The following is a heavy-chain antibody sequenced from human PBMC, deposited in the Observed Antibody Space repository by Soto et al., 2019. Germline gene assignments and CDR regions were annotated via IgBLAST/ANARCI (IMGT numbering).Heavy chain of an antibody. D-gene: IGHD4-17*01. CDR3: ARDRNDYGDYHYGMDV. CDR1: GGSISSSNW. J-gene: IGHJ6*02. Sequence: LSETLSLTCAVSGGSISSSNWWSWVRQPPGKGLEWIGEIYHSGSTNYNPSLKSRVTISVDKSKNQFSLKLSSVTAADTAVYYCARDRNDYGDYHYGMDVWGQGTTVTVSS. V-gene: IGHV4-4*02. CDR2: IYHSGST.